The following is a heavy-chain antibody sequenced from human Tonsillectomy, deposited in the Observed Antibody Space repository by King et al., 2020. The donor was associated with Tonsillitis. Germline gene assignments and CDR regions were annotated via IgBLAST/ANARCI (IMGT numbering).Heavy chain of an antibody. J-gene: IGHJ4*02. V-gene: IGHV3-23*04. CDR1: GFTFSSYA. Sequence: VQLVESGGDLVQPGGSLRLSCAASGFTFSSYAMSWVRQAPGKGLEWVSTTSGSGGSTYYAVSVKGRFTISRDNSKNTLYLQMNSLRAEDTAVYYCAKGAPGIAVAGSGAFDYWGQGTLVTVSS. D-gene: IGHD6-19*01. CDR2: TSGSGGST. CDR3: AKGAPGIAVAGSGAFDY.